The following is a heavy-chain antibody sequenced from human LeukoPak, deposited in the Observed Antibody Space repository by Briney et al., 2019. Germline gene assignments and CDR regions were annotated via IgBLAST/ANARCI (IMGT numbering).Heavy chain of an antibody. CDR2: INHSGST. V-gene: IGHV4-34*01. D-gene: IGHD2-2*02. CDR3: ARGGEYCSSTSCYTIGFDY. Sequence: SETLSLTCAVYGGSFSGYYWSWIRQPPGKGLEWIGEINHSGSTNYNPSLKSRVTISVDTSKNQFSLKLSSVTAADTAVYYCARGGEYCSSTSCYTIGFDYWGQGTLVTVSS. J-gene: IGHJ4*02. CDR1: GGSFSGYY.